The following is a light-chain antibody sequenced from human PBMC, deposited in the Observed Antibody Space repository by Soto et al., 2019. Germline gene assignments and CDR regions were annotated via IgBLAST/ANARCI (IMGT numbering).Light chain of an antibody. Sequence: EIVMTQSPATLSVSPGERATLSCRASQSVSSNLAWYQQKPGQSPRLLIYGASTRATGIPARFSGSGSGTEFTLTISSLEPEDFAVYYCQQRINWPLTFGQGTRLE. J-gene: IGKJ5*01. CDR3: QQRINWPLT. V-gene: IGKV3-15*01. CDR2: GAS. CDR1: QSVSSN.